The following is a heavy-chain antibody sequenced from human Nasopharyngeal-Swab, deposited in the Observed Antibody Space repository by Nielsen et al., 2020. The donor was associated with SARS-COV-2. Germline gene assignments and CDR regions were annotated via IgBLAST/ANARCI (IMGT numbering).Heavy chain of an antibody. J-gene: IGHJ5*02. CDR3: ARALIVVLSAHNWFDP. CDR2: TYYSGST. D-gene: IGHD2-2*01. V-gene: IGHV4-59*01. Sequence: SGRPPGKGLEWIGYTYYSGSTNYNPSLKSRVTISVDTSKNQFSLKLSSVTAADTAVYYCARALIVVLSAHNWFDPWGQGTPVTVSS.